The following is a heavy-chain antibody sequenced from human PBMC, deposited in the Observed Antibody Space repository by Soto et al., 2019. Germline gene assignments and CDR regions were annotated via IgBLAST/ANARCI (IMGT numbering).Heavy chain of an antibody. CDR2: IYPGDSDT. D-gene: IGHD3-9*01. CDR1: GYSFTSYW. CDR3: ARSPDWLNNLFDP. Sequence: PGESLKISCKGSGYSFTSYWIGWVRQMPGKGLEWMGIIYPGDSDTRYSPSFQGQVTISADKSISTAYLQWSSLKASDTAMYYCARSPDWLNNLFDPWGQGTLVTVSS. V-gene: IGHV5-51*01. J-gene: IGHJ5*02.